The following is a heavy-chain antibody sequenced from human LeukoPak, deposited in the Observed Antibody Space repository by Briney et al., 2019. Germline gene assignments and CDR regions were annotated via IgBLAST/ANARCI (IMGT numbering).Heavy chain of an antibody. Sequence: PGGSLRLSCAASGFTFSSYWMSWVRQAPGKGLEWVANIKQDGSEKYYVDSVKGRFTISRDNAKNSLYLQMNSLRAEDTAVYYCARDRVWGDPYWYFDLWGRGTLVTVSS. V-gene: IGHV3-7*01. CDR1: GFTFSSYW. CDR3: ARDRVWGDPYWYFDL. J-gene: IGHJ2*01. D-gene: IGHD3-16*01. CDR2: IKQDGSEK.